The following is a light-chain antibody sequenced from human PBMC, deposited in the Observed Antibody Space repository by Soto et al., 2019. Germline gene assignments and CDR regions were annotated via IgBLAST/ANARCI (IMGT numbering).Light chain of an antibody. CDR2: AAS. V-gene: IGKV1-12*01. J-gene: IGKJ4*01. CDR1: HGIGSW. CDR3: QRGQGFPLT. Sequence: DIQMTQSPSSVSASVGDRVTITCRSSHGIGSWLAWYQQNPGKAPQLLIYAASTLQIGVPSRFTGSGSGTSFTLTISSRQPEDSATYYWQRGQGFPLTFVGGTKVEI.